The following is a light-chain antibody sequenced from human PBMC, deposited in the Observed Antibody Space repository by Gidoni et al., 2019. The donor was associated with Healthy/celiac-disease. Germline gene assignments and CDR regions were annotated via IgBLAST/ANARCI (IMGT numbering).Light chain of an antibody. CDR2: EVS. V-gene: IGLV2-23*02. CDR1: SSDVGSYNL. Sequence: QSALTQPASVSGSPGQSITISCTGTSSDVGSYNLVSWYPQHPGKAPKLMIYEVSKRPSGFSNRFSGSKSGNTASLTISGLQAEDEADYYCCSYAGSSTFVVFGTGTKVTVL. J-gene: IGLJ1*01. CDR3: CSYAGSSTFVV.